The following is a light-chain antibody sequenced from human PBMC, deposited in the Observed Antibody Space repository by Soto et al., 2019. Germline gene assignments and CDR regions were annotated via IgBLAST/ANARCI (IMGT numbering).Light chain of an antibody. V-gene: IGKV1-39*01. J-gene: IGKJ5*01. CDR1: QSISSY. CDR2: AAS. Sequence: EILMPQSPDSLSASVGDRITITCRASQSISSYLNWYQRNPGKAPKLLIYAASSLQSGVPSRFSGSGSGTDFTLTISSLQPEDFATYDCQQSYRTPPITFGQGTRLEIK. CDR3: QQSYRTPPIT.